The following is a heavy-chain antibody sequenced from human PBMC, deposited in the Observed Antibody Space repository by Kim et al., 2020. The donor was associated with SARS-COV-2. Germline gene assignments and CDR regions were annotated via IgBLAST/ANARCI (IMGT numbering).Heavy chain of an antibody. CDR3: AKDPTSYSSSPVDY. V-gene: IGHV3-23*01. Sequence: ADSVKGRFTIPRDNSKNTLYLKMNSLRAEDTAVYYCAKDPTSYSSSPVDYWGQGTLVTVSS. D-gene: IGHD6-13*01. J-gene: IGHJ4*02.